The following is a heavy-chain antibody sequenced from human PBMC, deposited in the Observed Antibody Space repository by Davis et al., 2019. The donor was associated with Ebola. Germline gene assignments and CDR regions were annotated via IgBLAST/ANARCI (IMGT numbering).Heavy chain of an antibody. CDR3: ARALYYYQSSGARPFDY. CDR1: GFTFSSYW. V-gene: IGHV3-74*01. J-gene: IGHJ4*02. D-gene: IGHD3-22*01. Sequence: GESLKISCAASGFTFSSYWMRWVRQAPGKGLVWVSRINKDGSTVSYADSVKGRFTISRDNAKNSLYLQMNSLRVEDTAVYYCARALYYYQSSGARPFDYWGQGTLVTVSS. CDR2: INKDGSTV.